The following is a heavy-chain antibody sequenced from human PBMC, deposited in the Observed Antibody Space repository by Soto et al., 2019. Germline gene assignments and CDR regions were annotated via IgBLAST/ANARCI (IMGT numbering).Heavy chain of an antibody. CDR1: GGSFSGYY. V-gene: IGHV4-34*01. D-gene: IGHD1-26*01. CDR2: INHSGST. J-gene: IGHJ4*02. CDR3: ASGCGSGVCDD. Sequence: QLQLQQWGAGLLKPSETLSLTCAVYGGSFSGYYWNWIRQPPGKGLEWIGEINHSGSTNYTPSLQSRVTISADTSKNQLSLTLSSVTAAETAVYYCASGCGSGVCDDGCQGTRVTVSS.